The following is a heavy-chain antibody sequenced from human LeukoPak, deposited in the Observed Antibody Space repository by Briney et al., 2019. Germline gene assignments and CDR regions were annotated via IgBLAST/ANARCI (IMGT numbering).Heavy chain of an antibody. V-gene: IGHV3-73*01. CDR1: WFTFSGSA. J-gene: IGHJ4*02. Sequence: GGSLKLSCAASWFTFSGSAMHWVRQASGKGLEWVGRIRSKANSYATAYAASVEGRFIISRDDSKNTAYLQMNSLKTEDTAVYYCTRAGDDYVWEDFDYWGQGTLVTVSS. D-gene: IGHD3-16*01. CDR3: TRAGDDYVWEDFDY. CDR2: IRSKANSYAT.